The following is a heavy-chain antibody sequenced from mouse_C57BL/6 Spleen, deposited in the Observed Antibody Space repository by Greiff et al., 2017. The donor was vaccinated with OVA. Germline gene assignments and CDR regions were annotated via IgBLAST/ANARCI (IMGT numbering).Heavy chain of an antibody. D-gene: IGHD2-4*01. CDR1: GYTFTSYW. Sequence: QVQLQQPGAELVKPGASVKLSCKASGYTFTSYWMQWVKQRPGQGLEWIGEIDPSDSYTNYNQKFKGKATLTVDTSSSTAYMQLSSLTSEDSAVYYCARRQGEYDEGFDVWGTGTTVTVSS. V-gene: IGHV1-50*01. CDR3: ARRQGEYDEGFDV. CDR2: IDPSDSYT. J-gene: IGHJ1*03.